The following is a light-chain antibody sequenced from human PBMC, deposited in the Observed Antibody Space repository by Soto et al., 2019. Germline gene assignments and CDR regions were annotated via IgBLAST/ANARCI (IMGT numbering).Light chain of an antibody. CDR2: DAS. CDR1: QDISNY. J-gene: IGKJ2*01. V-gene: IGKV1-33*01. Sequence: DIQMTQSPSSLSASVGDRVTITCQASQDISNYLNWYQQKPGKAPKLLIYDASNLETGVPSRFSGSGSGTDFTFTISSLQPEDIATYYCQQGETFGQGTKLEIK. CDR3: QQGET.